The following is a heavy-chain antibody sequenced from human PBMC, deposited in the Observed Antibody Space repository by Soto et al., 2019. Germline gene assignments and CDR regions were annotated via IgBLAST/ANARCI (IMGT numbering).Heavy chain of an antibody. J-gene: IGHJ6*02. CDR3: ARLGTTGTTNYYYGRDV. CDR1: GYSFTSYW. V-gene: IGHV5-51*01. D-gene: IGHD1-1*01. Sequence: GESLKISCKGSGYSFTSYWIGWVRQMPGKGLEWMGIIYPGDSDTRYSPSFQGQVTISADKSISTAYLQWSSLKASDTAMYYCARLGTTGTTNYYYGRDVWGQGTTVTVSS. CDR2: IYPGDSDT.